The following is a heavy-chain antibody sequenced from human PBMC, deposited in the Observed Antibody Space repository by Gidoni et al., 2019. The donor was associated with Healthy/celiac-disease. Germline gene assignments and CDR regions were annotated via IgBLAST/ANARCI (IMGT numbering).Heavy chain of an antibody. D-gene: IGHD3-10*01. J-gene: IGHJ5*02. Sequence: QLQLQESGPGLVKPSATLSLTCTVTGGSISSSSYYWGWISQPPGKGLDWMGSIYYSGSTYYNPSRKSRVTISLDTSKNQCSLKLSSVTAADTAVYYCASHRTGKRGDWFDPWGQGTLVTVSS. V-gene: IGHV4-39*01. CDR3: ASHRTGKRGDWFDP. CDR1: GGSISSSSYY. CDR2: IYYSGST.